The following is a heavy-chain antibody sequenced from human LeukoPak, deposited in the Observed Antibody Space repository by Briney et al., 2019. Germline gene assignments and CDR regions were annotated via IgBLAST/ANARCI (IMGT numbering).Heavy chain of an antibody. D-gene: IGHD3-10*01. CDR1: GGSISSGGYY. CDR3: ANYGSGSYRFDP. Sequence: TSETLSLTCTVSGGSISSGGYYWSWIRQHPGKGLEWIGYIHHSGSSYYNPPLKSRVIISVDTSKNQFSLKLNSVTAADTAVYYCANYGSGSYRFDPWGQGTLVTVSS. CDR2: IHHSGSS. V-gene: IGHV4-31*03. J-gene: IGHJ5*02.